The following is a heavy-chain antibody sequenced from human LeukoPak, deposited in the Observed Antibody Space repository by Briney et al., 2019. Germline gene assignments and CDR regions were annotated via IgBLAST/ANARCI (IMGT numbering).Heavy chain of an antibody. CDR2: IWYDGSNK. CDR1: GFTFSSYG. CDR3: ARDYFSASDY. J-gene: IGHJ4*02. Sequence: PGRALRLSCAASGFTFSSYGMHWVRPAPGKGLEWVAVIWYDGSNKYYADSVKGRFTISRDNSKNTLYLQMNSLRAEDTAVYYCARDYFSASDYWGQGTLVTVSS. V-gene: IGHV3-33*01. D-gene: IGHD2-15*01.